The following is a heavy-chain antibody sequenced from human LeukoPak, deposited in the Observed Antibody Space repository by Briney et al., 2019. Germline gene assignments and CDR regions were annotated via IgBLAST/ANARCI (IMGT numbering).Heavy chain of an antibody. D-gene: IGHD3-22*01. CDR2: IYYSGST. Sequence: SETLSLTRTVSGGSISSSSYSWGWIRQPPGKGLEWIGSIYYSGSTYYNPSLKSRVTISVDTSKNQFSLKLSSVTAADTAVYYCARHDYYYDSSGYTRPGDHGGLTWGQGTLVTVSS. CDR3: ARHDYYYDSSGYTRPGDHGGLT. CDR1: GGSISSSSYS. J-gene: IGHJ5*02. V-gene: IGHV4-39*01.